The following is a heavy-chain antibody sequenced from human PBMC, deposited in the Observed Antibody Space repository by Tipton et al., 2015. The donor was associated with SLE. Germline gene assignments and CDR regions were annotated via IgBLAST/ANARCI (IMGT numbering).Heavy chain of an antibody. V-gene: IGHV3-7*01. D-gene: IGHD5-18*01. CDR1: GFTFSSYW. CDR2: IKQDGSEK. CDR3: ARDTAMVRGRLAFDY. J-gene: IGHJ4*02. Sequence: SLRLSCAASGFTFSSYWMSWVRQAPGKGLEWVANIKQDGSEKYYVDSVKGRFTISRDNAKNSLYLQMNSLRAEDTAVYYCARDTAMVRGRLAFDYWGQGTLVTVSS.